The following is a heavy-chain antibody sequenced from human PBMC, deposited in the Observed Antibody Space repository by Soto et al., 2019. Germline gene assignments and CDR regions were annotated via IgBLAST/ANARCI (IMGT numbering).Heavy chain of an antibody. CDR2: ISYDGSNK. D-gene: IGHD2-15*01. CDR3: ARFKGCSLRSSYTHFYY. J-gene: IGHJ4*01. Sequence: QVQLVESGGGVVQPGRSLRLSCAASGFTFSGFAMHWVRQAPGKGLEWVAVISYDGSNKYYADSVKGRFTISRDNSKNTLYVQMNTLRAEYTAEDYCARFKGCSLRSSYTHFYYWGHETMVTVYS. CDR1: GFTFSGFA. V-gene: IGHV3-30-3*01.